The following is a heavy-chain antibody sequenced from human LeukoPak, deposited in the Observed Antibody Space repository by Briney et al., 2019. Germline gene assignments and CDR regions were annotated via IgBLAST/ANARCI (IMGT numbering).Heavy chain of an antibody. V-gene: IGHV1-8*02. J-gene: IGHJ3*02. CDR1: GYTFTGYY. D-gene: IGHD3-3*01. CDR2: INPNSGNT. CDR3: ARGFDSGRMYYDFWSGYSLYAFDI. Sequence: GASVKVSCKASGYTFTGYYMHWVRQAPGQGLEWMGWINPNSGNTGYAQKFQGRVTMTRNTSISTAYMELSSLRSEDTAVYCCARGFDSGRMYYDFWSGYSLYAFDIWGQGTMVTVSS.